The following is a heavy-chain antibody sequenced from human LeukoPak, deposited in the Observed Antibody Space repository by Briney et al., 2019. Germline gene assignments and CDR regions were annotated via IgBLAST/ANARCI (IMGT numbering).Heavy chain of an antibody. Sequence: SETLSLTCTVSGGSISSSSYYWGWIRQPPGKGLEWIGSIYYSGSTYYNPSLKSRVTISVDTSKNQFSLKLSSVTAADTAAYYCARHHPQSGVGIAAALDWFDPWGQGTLVTVSS. D-gene: IGHD6-13*01. V-gene: IGHV4-39*01. CDR1: GGSISSSSYY. J-gene: IGHJ5*02. CDR3: ARHHPQSGVGIAAALDWFDP. CDR2: IYYSGST.